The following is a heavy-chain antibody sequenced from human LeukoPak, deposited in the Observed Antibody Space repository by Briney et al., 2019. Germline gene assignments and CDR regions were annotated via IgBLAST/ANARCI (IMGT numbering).Heavy chain of an antibody. D-gene: IGHD4-23*01. CDR3: ARGRAAYGSNAYSFDY. CDR2: IYYSGST. V-gene: IGHV4-39*07. J-gene: IGHJ4*02. Sequence: GSLRLSCAASGFTFSSYGMSWVRQAPGKGLEWIGTIYYSGSTYYNPSLKSRVTISVDTSKNQFSLKLSSVTAADTAFYYCARGRAAYGSNAYSFDYWGQGTLVTVSS. CDR1: GFTFSSYG.